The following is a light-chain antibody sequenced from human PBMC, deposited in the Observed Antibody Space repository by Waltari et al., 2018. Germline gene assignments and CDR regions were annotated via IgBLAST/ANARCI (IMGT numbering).Light chain of an antibody. J-gene: IGLJ1*01. CDR2: YDN. CDR1: NIGRKS. CDR3: QVWDANNEPGV. Sequence: SYVLTQPPSLSVAPGMTASITCGGDNIGRKSVHWYQRKPGQAPVLVISYDNDRPSGSPERFSGSNSGDTATLTISRVEAGDEGDYYCQVWDANNEPGVFGTGTEVTVL. V-gene: IGLV3-21*04.